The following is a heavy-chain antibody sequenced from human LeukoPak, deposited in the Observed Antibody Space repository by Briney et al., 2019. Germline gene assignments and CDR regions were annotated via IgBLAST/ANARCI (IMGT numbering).Heavy chain of an antibody. CDR3: ARYWYYYDSSGYYYDY. Sequence: ASVKVSCKASGYTFTSYDINWVRQAAGQGLEWMGWMNPNSGNTGYAQKFQGRVTMTRNTSISTAYMELSSLRSEDTAVYYCARYWYYYDSSGYYYDYWGQGTLVTVSS. CDR1: GYTFTSYD. J-gene: IGHJ4*02. V-gene: IGHV1-8*01. D-gene: IGHD3-22*01. CDR2: MNPNSGNT.